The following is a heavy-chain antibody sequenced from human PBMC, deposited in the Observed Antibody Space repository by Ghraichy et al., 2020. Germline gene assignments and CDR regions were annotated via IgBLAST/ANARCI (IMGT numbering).Heavy chain of an antibody. CDR3: AGERSRGNSMGAFDI. CDR2: ISSDGSDK. V-gene: IGHV3-30*04. D-gene: IGHD4-23*01. CDR1: GLTFSNYI. J-gene: IGHJ3*02. Sequence: GGSLRLSCAASGLTFSNYIMHWVRQAPGKGLEWVAAISSDGSDKYYADSVKGRFTISRDNSKYTLYLQMNSLRAEDTAGYYCAGERSRGNSMGAFDIWGQGTMVTVSS.